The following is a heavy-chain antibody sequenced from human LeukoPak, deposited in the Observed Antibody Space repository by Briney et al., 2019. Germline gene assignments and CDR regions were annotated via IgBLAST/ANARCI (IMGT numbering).Heavy chain of an antibody. J-gene: IGHJ4*02. Sequence: PSETLSLTCTVSGGSISSYYWSWIRQPPVKALEWIGYIYYSGSTNYNPSLKSRVTISVDTSKNQFSLKLSSVTAADTAVYYCARHEGILSLLYSFDYWGQGTLVTVSS. CDR1: GGSISSYY. CDR3: ARHEGILSLLYSFDY. V-gene: IGHV4-59*08. D-gene: IGHD3-16*01. CDR2: IYYSGST.